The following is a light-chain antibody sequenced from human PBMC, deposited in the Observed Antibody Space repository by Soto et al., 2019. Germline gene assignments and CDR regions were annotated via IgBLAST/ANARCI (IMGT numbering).Light chain of an antibody. V-gene: IGLV2-8*01. CDR2: EVS. J-gene: IGLJ2*01. CDR1: SSDVGGYNF. CDR3: SSYAGSNIYVV. Sequence: QPVLTQPPSASGSPGQSVTISCTGTSSDVGGYNFVSWYQHNPGKAPKLMIYEVSKRPSGVPDRFSGSKSGNTASLTVSGLQAEDEADYYCSSYAGSNIYVVFGGGTKVTVL.